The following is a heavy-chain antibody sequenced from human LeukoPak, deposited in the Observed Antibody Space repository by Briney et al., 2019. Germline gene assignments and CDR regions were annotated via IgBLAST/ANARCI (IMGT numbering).Heavy chain of an antibody. CDR3: ARDWYCSSSICYTDRNWFDP. CDR1: GFTLSDYY. D-gene: IGHD2-2*02. V-gene: IGHV3-11*05. J-gene: IGHJ5*02. Sequence: GGSLRLSCAASGFTLSDYYMSWIRQAPGKGLEWVSYISTTSSYTDYADSVRGRFTISRDNANSLLYLQMNSLRPEDTAVYYCARDWYCSSSICYTDRNWFDPWGQGTLVTVSS. CDR2: ISTTSSYT.